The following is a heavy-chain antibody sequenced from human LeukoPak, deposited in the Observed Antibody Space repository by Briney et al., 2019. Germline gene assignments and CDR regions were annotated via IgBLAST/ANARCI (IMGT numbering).Heavy chain of an antibody. V-gene: IGHV3-21*04. CDR3: AKDPLWFGELLYGPAAFDI. CDR2: ITSSSNYI. Sequence: GGSLRLSCAASGFTFSSYGMNWVRQAPGKGLEWVSFITSSSNYIYYADSVKGRFTISRDNAKNSLYLQMNSLRAEDTAVYYCAKDPLWFGELLYGPAAFDIWGQGTMVTVSS. D-gene: IGHD3-10*01. CDR1: GFTFSSYG. J-gene: IGHJ3*02.